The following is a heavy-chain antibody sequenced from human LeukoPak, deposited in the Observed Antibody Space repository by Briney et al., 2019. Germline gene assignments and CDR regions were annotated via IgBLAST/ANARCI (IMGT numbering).Heavy chain of an antibody. V-gene: IGHV1-46*01. Sequence: GASVKVSCKASGYTFTSYYMHWVRQAPGQGLEWMGIINPSGGSTSYAQKFQGRVTMTRDTSTSTVYMELSSLRSEDTAVYYCARDPSSFGIRNHRGPFDYWGQGTLVTVSS. CDR3: ARDPSSFGIRNHRGPFDY. D-gene: IGHD1-14*01. CDR1: GYTFTSYY. J-gene: IGHJ4*02. CDR2: INPSGGST.